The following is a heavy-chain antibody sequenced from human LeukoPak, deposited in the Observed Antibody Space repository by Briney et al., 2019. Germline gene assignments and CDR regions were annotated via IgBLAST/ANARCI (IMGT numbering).Heavy chain of an antibody. D-gene: IGHD1-7*01. V-gene: IGHV3-33*06. CDR3: AKNYRSAYNWFDP. Sequence: GRSLRLSCVASGFTFSSYGMHWVRQAPGKGLEWVALIWYDGSNKYYADSVKGRFTISRDNSKNTLYLQMNSLRAEDTAVYYCAKNYRSAYNWFDPWGQGTLVTVSS. J-gene: IGHJ5*02. CDR2: IWYDGSNK. CDR1: GFTFSSYG.